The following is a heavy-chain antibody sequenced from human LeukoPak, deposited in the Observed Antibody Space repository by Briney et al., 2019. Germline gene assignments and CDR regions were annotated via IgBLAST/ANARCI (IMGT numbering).Heavy chain of an antibody. CDR3: ARRAHSSSWYAIESWFDP. D-gene: IGHD6-13*01. Sequence: SETLSLTCTVSGGSISGYYWSWIRQPPGKGLEWIGYIYYSGSTNYNPSLKSRVTISVDTSKSQFSLKLSSVTAADTAVYYCARRAHSSSWYAIESWFDPWGQGTLVTVSS. V-gene: IGHV4-59*08. J-gene: IGHJ5*02. CDR2: IYYSGST. CDR1: GGSISGYY.